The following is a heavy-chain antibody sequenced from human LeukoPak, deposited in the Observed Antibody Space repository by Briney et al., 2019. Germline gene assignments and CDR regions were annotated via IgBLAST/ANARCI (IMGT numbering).Heavy chain of an antibody. V-gene: IGHV3-15*01. CDR2: IKGKTDGGTT. D-gene: IGHD2-15*01. CDR1: GFIFSNGW. J-gene: IGHJ4*02. CDR3: STEDSCSDSCYSDY. Sequence: PGGSQSLFCASSGFIFSNGWMICARQAPGKGLEWVGRIKGKTDGGTTDYAAPVKGRFTISRDDSDNTLYLQMNTLKTEDTAVYYCSTEDSCSDSCYSDYWGQGCLVTVSS.